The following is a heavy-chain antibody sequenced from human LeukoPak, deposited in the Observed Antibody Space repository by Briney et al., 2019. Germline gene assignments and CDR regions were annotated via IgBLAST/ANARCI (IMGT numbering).Heavy chain of an antibody. J-gene: IGHJ4*02. D-gene: IGHD3-16*02. CDR1: GGSFSGYY. CDR3: ASVTFGGVIAPFDY. V-gene: IGHV4-34*01. CDR2: INHSGST. Sequence: SETLSLTCAVYGGSFSGYYWSWIRQPPGKGLEWIGEINHSGSTNYNPSLKSRVTISVDTSKNQFSLKLSSVTAADTAVYYCASVTFGGVIAPFDYWGQGTLVTVSS.